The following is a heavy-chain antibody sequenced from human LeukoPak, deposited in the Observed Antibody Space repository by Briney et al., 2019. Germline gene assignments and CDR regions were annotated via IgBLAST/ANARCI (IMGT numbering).Heavy chain of an antibody. CDR2: ISGSGGST. V-gene: IGHV3-23*01. J-gene: IGHJ5*02. CDR3: AKDDSLCFDP. CDR1: GFTFSSYA. Sequence: GGSLRLSCAASGFTFSSYAMSGVRQAPGKGLEWVSAISGSGGSTYYADSVRGRFTISRDNSKNTLYLQMNSLRAEDTAVYYCAKDDSLCFDPWGQRTLVTVSS. D-gene: IGHD2-21*01.